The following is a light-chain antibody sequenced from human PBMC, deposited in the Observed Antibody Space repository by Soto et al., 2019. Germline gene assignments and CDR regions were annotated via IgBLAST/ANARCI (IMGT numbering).Light chain of an antibody. Sequence: LTQPASVSGSPGQSITISCTGTSSDIGGYNSVSWYQQHPGKAPQLMIFDVSRRPSGVSNRFSGSMSANTASLTISGLQTEDEADYYCSSFTTSTTYVFGTGTKVTVL. J-gene: IGLJ1*01. V-gene: IGLV2-14*03. CDR1: SSDIGGYNS. CDR2: DVS. CDR3: SSFTTSTTYV.